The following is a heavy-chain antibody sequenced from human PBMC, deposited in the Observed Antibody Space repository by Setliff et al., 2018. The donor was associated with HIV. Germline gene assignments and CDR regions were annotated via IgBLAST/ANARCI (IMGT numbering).Heavy chain of an antibody. J-gene: IGHJ1*01. CDR1: GGSISSSSHY. D-gene: IGHD6-13*01. Sequence: PSETLSLTCIVSGGSISSSSHYWGWIRQPPGKGLEWIGNIYYSGSTYYNPSLKSRVTISVDTSKNQFSLKLSSVTAADTAVYYCAREWTGYSSTWGQGTLVTVSS. V-gene: IGHV4-39*07. CDR3: AREWTGYSST. CDR2: IYYSGST.